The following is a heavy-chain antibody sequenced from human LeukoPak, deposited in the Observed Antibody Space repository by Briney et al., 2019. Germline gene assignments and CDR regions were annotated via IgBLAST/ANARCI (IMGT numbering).Heavy chain of an antibody. V-gene: IGHV4-4*07. J-gene: IGHJ4*02. D-gene: IGHD6-19*01. Sequence: SETLSLTCTVSGGSISSFYWSWIRQPAGKGLEWIGRIYTSGSTNYTPSLKSRVTMSVDTSKNQFSLKLRSVTAADTAVYYCARDGSISGWYSDWGQGTQVTVSS. CDR3: ARDGSISGWYSD. CDR1: GGSISSFY. CDR2: IYTSGST.